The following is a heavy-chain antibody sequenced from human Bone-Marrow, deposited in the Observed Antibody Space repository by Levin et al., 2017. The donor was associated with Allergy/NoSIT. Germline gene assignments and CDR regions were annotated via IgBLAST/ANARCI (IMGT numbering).Heavy chain of an antibody. CDR1: GFPFAGYA. J-gene: IGHJ4*02. Sequence: PGGSLRLSCAASGFPFAGYAMSWVRQPPGKGLEWVSTVTGSGVTTYYAESAKGRFTVSRDNFKNTVYLQMNSLRAEDTAIYYCAKDTPLVSSGGWSGNCFDYWGQGALVAVSS. CDR3: AKDTPLVSSGGWSGNCFDY. V-gene: IGHV3-23*01. CDR2: VTGSGVTT. D-gene: IGHD6-19*01.